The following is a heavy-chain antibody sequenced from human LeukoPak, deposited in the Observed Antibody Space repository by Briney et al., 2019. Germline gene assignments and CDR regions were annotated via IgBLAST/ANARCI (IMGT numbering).Heavy chain of an antibody. CDR2: IYTSGST. CDR1: GGSISSGSYY. Sequence: SETLSLTCTVSGGSISSGSYYWSWIRQPAGKGLEWIGRIYTSGSTNYNPSLKSRVTISVDTSKNQFSLKLSSVTAADTAVYYCARRLKRYDILTGYYLYYFDYWGQGTLVTVSS. D-gene: IGHD3-9*01. J-gene: IGHJ4*02. CDR3: ARRLKRYDILTGYYLYYFDY. V-gene: IGHV4-61*02.